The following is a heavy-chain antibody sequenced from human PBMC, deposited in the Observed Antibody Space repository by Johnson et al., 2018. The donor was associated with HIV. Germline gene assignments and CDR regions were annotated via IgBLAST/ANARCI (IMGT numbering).Heavy chain of an antibody. D-gene: IGHD2-2*01. Sequence: QVQLVESGGGVVQPGTSLRLSCAASGFTFSTYGMHWVRQAPGKGLEWVAVISYDGTYEFYADSVKGRFTISRDNSKSTLYLQMSSLRVEDTAVYYCARGGVVHDAFDMWGQGTMVTVSS. V-gene: IGHV3-30*03. CDR1: GFTFSTYG. J-gene: IGHJ3*02. CDR3: ARGGVVHDAFDM. CDR2: ISYDGTYE.